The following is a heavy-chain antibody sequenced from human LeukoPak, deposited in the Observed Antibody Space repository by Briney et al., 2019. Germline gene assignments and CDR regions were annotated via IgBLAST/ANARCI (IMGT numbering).Heavy chain of an antibody. CDR1: GYTFTGYY. J-gene: IGHJ3*02. CDR2: INPNSGGT. D-gene: IGHD3-10*01. Sequence: ASVKVSCKASGYTFTGYYMHWVRQAPGQGLEWMGWINPNSGGTNYAQKFQGRVTMTRDTSISTAYMELSRLRSDDTAVYHCARERGSSSDAFDIWGQGTMVTVSS. V-gene: IGHV1-2*02. CDR3: ARERGSSSDAFDI.